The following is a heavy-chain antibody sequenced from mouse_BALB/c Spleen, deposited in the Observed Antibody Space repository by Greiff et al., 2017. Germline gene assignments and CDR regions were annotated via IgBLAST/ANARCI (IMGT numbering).Heavy chain of an antibody. Sequence: EVKLVDSGGGLVQPGGSRKLSCAASGFTFSSFGMHWVRQAPEKGLEWVAYISSGSSTIYYADTVKGRFTISRDNPKNTLFLQMTSLRSEDTAMYYCAREEVYYYGSSPLYAMDYWGQGTSVTVSS. CDR3: AREEVYYYGSSPLYAMDY. CDR2: ISSGSSTI. D-gene: IGHD1-1*01. J-gene: IGHJ4*01. CDR1: GFTFSSFG. V-gene: IGHV5-17*02.